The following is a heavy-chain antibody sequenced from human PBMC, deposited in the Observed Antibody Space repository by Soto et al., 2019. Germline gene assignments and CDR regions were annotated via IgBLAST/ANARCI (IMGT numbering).Heavy chain of an antibody. CDR1: GGSFSGYF. D-gene: IGHD6-19*01. CDR3: ARGLAYDRPITVAEPFDS. CDR2: TSHSGSR. V-gene: IGHV4-34*02. J-gene: IGHJ4*02. Sequence: QVQLQQWGAGLLKASETLSLTCVVSGGSFSGYFWTWIRQSPGRGLEWIGETSHSGSRNYNPAFQSRVIISVDSSKTHVSLKLSSVTAADSATYFCARGLAYDRPITVAEPFDSWGQGTLVTVSS.